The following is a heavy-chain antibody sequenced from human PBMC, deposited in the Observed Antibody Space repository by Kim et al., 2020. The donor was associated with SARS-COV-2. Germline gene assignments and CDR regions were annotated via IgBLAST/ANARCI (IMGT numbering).Heavy chain of an antibody. Sequence: YAQGFTGRFVFALDTSVSTAYLQISSLKAEDTAVYYCARGIRLYGGYGDYWGQGTLVTVSS. V-gene: IGHV7-4-1*02. D-gene: IGHD5-12*01. J-gene: IGHJ4*02. CDR3: ARGIRLYGGYGDY.